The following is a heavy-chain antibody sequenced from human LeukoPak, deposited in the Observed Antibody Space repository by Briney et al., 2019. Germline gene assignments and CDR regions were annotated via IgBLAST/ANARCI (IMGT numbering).Heavy chain of an antibody. CDR1: GGSISSYY. J-gene: IGHJ4*02. Sequence: PSETLSLTCTVSGGSISSYYWSWIRQPPGKGLGWIGYIYYSGSTNYNPSLKSRVTISVDTSKNQFSLKLSSVTAADTAVYYCARVGGGAATYIDYWGQGTLVTVSS. D-gene: IGHD2-15*01. V-gene: IGHV4-59*01. CDR3: ARVGGGAATYIDY. CDR2: IYYSGST.